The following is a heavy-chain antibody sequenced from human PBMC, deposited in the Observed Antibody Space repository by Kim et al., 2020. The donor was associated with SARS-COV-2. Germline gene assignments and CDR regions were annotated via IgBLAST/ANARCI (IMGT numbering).Heavy chain of an antibody. CDR3: AKCGSSWYELDY. CDR2: ISGDGGIT. J-gene: IGHJ4*02. Sequence: GGSLRLSCAASGFSFDDYSMHWVRQAPGKGLEWVSLISGDGGITYYADSVKGRFTISRDNSKNSLYLQMNSLRTEDTALYYCAKCGSSWYELDYWGQGTLVTVSS. D-gene: IGHD6-13*01. V-gene: IGHV3-43*02. CDR1: GFSFDDYS.